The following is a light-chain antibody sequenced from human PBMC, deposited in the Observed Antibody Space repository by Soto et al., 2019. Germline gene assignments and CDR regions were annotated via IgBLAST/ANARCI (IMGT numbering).Light chain of an antibody. J-gene: IGKJ4*01. V-gene: IGKV2D-29*01. CDR1: QSLRYGDGKTY. CDR3: MQSLQVPLT. CDR2: EAS. Sequence: IVMTQTPLSLAVIPGQPASISCKSSQSLRYGDGKTYLFWYLQKPGQPPYLLIYEASNRFSGVPDRFSGSGSGTDFTLKISRVEPEDVGVYYCMQSLQVPLTFGGGTKVDIK.